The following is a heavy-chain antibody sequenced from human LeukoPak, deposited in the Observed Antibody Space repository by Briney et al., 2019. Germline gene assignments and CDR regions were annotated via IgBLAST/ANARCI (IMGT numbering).Heavy chain of an antibody. Sequence: ASVKVSCKASGYTFTSYDINWVRQATGQGLEWMGWMNPNSGNTGYAQKLQGRVTMTTDTSTSTAYMELRSLRSDDTAVYYCARDRGTSHCPGYWGQGTLVTVSS. J-gene: IGHJ4*02. CDR3: ARDRGTSHCPGY. CDR2: MNPNSGNT. V-gene: IGHV1-8*01. CDR1: GYTFTSYD. D-gene: IGHD2-2*01.